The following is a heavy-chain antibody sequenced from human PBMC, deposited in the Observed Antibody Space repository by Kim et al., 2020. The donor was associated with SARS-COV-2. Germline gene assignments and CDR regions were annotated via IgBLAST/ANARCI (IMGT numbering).Heavy chain of an antibody. J-gene: IGHJ4*02. CDR2: SGGSN. Sequence: SGGSNYYADPGKGRFTISRDNSKNTLYLQMNSLGAEDTAVYYCAKAPHWGQGTLVTVSS. CDR3: AKAPH. V-gene: IGHV3-23*01.